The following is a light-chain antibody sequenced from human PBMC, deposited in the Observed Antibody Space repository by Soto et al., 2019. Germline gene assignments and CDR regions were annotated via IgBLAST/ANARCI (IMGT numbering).Light chain of an antibody. J-gene: IGKJ1*01. V-gene: IGKV1-5*03. CDR1: QSFSNW. CDR3: QQYNSYSWT. Sequence: IPMTQSPSTLSASVVDTVTITCRASQSFSNWLAWYQQKPGKAPNFLIYKASTLEGGVPSRFSGSGSGTEFTLTISSLQPDDFATYYCQQYNSYSWTFGQGTKVEIK. CDR2: KAS.